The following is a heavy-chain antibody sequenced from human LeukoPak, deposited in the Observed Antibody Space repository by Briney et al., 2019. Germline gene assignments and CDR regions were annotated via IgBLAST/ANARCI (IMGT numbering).Heavy chain of an antibody. CDR2: IYYSGST. D-gene: IGHD3-16*02. V-gene: IGHV4-59*01. CDR1: GGSISSYY. Sequence: PSETLSLTCTVSGGSISSYYWSWIRQPPGKGLEWIGYIYYSGSTNYNPSLKNRVTISVDTSKNQFSLKLSSVSAADTAVYYCARGFGELSHWGQGTLVTVSS. J-gene: IGHJ4*02. CDR3: ARGFGELSH.